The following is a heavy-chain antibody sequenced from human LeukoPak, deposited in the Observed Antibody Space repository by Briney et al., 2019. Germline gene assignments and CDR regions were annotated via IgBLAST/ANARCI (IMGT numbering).Heavy chain of an antibody. D-gene: IGHD2-2*01. V-gene: IGHV1-2*02. Sequence: ASVKVSCKASGYTFTGYYMHWVRQAPGQGLEWMGWINPNSGDTNYAQKFQGRVTMTRDTSISTAYMDLSRLRSDDTAVYFCVREADCSRGSCYPDYWGQGTLVTVSP. CDR3: VREADCSRGSCYPDY. J-gene: IGHJ4*02. CDR1: GYTFTGYY. CDR2: INPNSGDT.